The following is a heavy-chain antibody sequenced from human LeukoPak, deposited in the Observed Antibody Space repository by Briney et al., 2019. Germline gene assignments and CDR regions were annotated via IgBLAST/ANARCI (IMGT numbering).Heavy chain of an antibody. J-gene: IGHJ6*03. CDR1: GYTFTTYG. CDR3: ARDSHYGLFYYYYYYMDV. CDR2: IIPIFGTA. V-gene: IGHV1-69*13. Sequence: PLASVKVSCKASGYTFTTYGISWVRQAPGQGLEWMGGIIPIFGTANYAQKFQGRVTITADESTSTAYMELSRLRSDDTAVYYCARDSHYGLFYYYYYYMDVWGKGTTVTVSS. D-gene: IGHD3-10*01.